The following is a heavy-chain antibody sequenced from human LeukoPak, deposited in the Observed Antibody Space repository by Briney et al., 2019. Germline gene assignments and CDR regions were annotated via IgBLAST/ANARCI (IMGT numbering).Heavy chain of an antibody. CDR3: ARVQAYGGKGYFDY. D-gene: IGHD4-23*01. CDR1: GGSISIYY. V-gene: IGHV4-59*01. J-gene: IGHJ4*02. Sequence: TSSETLSLTCTVSGGSISIYYWSWIRQPPGKGLEWIGYIYYSGSTNYNPSLKSRVTISVDTSKNQFSLKLSSVTAADTAVYYCARVQAYGGKGYFDYWGQGTLVTVSS. CDR2: IYYSGST.